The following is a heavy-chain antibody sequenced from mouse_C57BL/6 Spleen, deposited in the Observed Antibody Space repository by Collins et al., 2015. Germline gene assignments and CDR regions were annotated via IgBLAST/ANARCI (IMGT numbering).Heavy chain of an antibody. V-gene: IGHV1-9*01. D-gene: IGHD2-2*01. CDR3: ARNGYGPWFAY. CDR2: ILPGTGNT. CDR1: GYTFTGYW. J-gene: IGHJ3*01. Sequence: QVQLQQSGAELMKPGASVKLSCKATGYTFTGYWIEWVKQRPGHGLEWIGEILPGTGNTNYNEKFKGKATFTAHTSSNTAYMQLSSLTTEDSAIYYCARNGYGPWFAYWGQGTLVTVSA.